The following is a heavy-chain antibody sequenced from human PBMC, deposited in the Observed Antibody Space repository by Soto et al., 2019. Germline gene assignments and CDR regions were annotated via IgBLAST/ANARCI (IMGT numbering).Heavy chain of an antibody. Sequence: ASVKVSCKASGYTFTSYGISWVRPAPRQGLEWMGGISAYNGNTNYAQKLQGRVTMTTDTSTRTADMELRSLRSDDTAVYYCARDDYPYYFDYWGQGTLVTVSS. D-gene: IGHD4-17*01. J-gene: IGHJ4*02. CDR2: ISAYNGNT. CDR3: ARDDYPYYFDY. CDR1: GYTFTSYG. V-gene: IGHV1-18*01.